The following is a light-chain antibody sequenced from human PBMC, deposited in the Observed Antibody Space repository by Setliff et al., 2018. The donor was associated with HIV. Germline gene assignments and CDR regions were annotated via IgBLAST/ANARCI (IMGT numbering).Light chain of an antibody. CDR3: SSYVGVNTFI. J-gene: IGLJ1*01. V-gene: IGLV2-8*01. CDR2: GVS. CDR1: SNDIGRYDY. Sequence: QSALTQPPSASGSPGQSITISCTGTSNDIGRYDYVSWFQQQPDKAPKLIIHGVSKRPSGAPDRFSGSKSGNTASLTVSGLRAEDEAYYYCSSYVGVNTFIFGAGTKVTVL.